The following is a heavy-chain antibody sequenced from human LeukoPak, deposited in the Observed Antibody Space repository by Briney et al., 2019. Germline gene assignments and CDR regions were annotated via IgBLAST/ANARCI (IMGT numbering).Heavy chain of an antibody. D-gene: IGHD5-12*01. CDR1: GYTFTSYD. Sequence: ASVKVSCKASGYTFTSYDINWVRQATGQGLEWMGWMNPNSGNTGYAQKFQGRVTMIRDTSITTAYRELSSLRSDDTALYSCPRHQYSGYDQSWAFDISGPETMVTVSS. V-gene: IGHV1-8*01. J-gene: IGHJ3*02. CDR2: MNPNSGNT. CDR3: PRHQYSGYDQSWAFDI.